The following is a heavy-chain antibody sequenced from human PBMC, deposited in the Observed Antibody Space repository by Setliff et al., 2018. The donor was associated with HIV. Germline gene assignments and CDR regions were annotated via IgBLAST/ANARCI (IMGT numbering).Heavy chain of an antibody. CDR3: ATFDYYDSSGFYYGGGH. CDR1: GGSFSGYY. V-gene: IGHV4-34*01. Sequence: SETLSLTCAVYGGSFSGYYCWSWIRQSPRERLEWIGDITHSGSAEYSPSFRSRVTISVDTSKNQFSLKLNSVTAADTAVYYCATFDYYDSSGFYYGGGHWGQGTLVTVSS. CDR2: ITHSGSA. D-gene: IGHD3-22*01. J-gene: IGHJ4*02.